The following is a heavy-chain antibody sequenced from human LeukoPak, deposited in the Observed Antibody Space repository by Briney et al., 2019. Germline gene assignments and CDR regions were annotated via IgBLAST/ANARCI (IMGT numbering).Heavy chain of an antibody. D-gene: IGHD5-18*01. CDR2: ISTSSSTI. V-gene: IGHV3-48*04. J-gene: IGHJ6*03. Sequence: PGGSRRLAWEVSGFTFSDYTMTWVRQAPGKGLEWVSYISTSSSTIYYADSVKGRFTISRDNTKNSLYLQMNSLRAEDTAVYYCARIPSGYTLGYGYYYYYMDVWGKGATVTVSS. CDR3: ARIPSGYTLGYGYYYYYMDV. CDR1: GFTFSDYT.